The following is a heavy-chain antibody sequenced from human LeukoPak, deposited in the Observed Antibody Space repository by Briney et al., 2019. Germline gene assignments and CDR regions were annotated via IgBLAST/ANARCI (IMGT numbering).Heavy chain of an antibody. CDR3: ARGPLN. CDR1: GYTFTGFY. Sequence: ASVRVSCKASGYTFTGFYIHWVRQAPGQGLEWMGWVNPNTGDTNYAQKFQGRVTVTRDTSITTAYMELYSLRFDDTAVYYCARGPLNWGQGTLVTVSS. CDR2: VNPNTGDT. V-gene: IGHV1-2*02. J-gene: IGHJ4*02.